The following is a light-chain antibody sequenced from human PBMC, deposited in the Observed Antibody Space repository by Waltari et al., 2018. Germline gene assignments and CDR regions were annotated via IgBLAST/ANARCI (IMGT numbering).Light chain of an antibody. Sequence: QSVLTQPPSVSGAPGLRVTISCTGSSSNIGAGYDVHWYQHLPGTAPKLLIYGTNNRPSGLPDRFSGSNSGTSASLAITGLQVDDEADYYCQSYDTSLSVVFGGGTKLTVL. CDR1: SSNIGAGYD. CDR3: QSYDTSLSVV. V-gene: IGLV1-40*01. CDR2: GTN. J-gene: IGLJ2*01.